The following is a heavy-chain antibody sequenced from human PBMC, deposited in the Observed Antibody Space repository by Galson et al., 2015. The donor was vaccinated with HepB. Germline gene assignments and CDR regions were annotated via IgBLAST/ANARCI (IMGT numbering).Heavy chain of an antibody. D-gene: IGHD5-12*01. CDR1: GFTFSSYA. CDR2: ISYDGSNK. J-gene: IGHJ4*02. V-gene: IGHV3-30*04. Sequence: SLRLSCAASGFTFSSYAMHWVRQAPGKGLEWVAVISYDGSNKYYADSVKGRFTISRDNSKNTLYLQMNSLRAEDTAVYYCARPPAKHSGYDSPPGYWGQGTLVTVSS. CDR3: ARPPAKHSGYDSPPGY.